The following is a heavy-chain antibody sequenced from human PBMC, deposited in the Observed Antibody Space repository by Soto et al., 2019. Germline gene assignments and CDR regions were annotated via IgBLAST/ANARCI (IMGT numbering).Heavy chain of an antibody. J-gene: IGHJ4*02. CDR1: ALTLSDDA. V-gene: IGHV3-23*01. CDR2: FSSSGGGT. D-gene: IGHD2-15*01. CDR3: TKANRYCSGANCFTFDY. Sequence: GYLRFACTASALTLSDDAISWFLIDHVKGLDWVSTFSSSGGGTYYADSVKGRFTISRDNSKNTLYLQMNSLRAEDTAVYYCTKANRYCSGANCFTFDYWGLGTLVTVSS.